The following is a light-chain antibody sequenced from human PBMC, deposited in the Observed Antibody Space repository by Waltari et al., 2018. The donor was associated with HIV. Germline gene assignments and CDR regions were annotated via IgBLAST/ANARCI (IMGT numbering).Light chain of an antibody. J-gene: IGLJ2*01. CDR2: EVS. CDR3: SSYGGSANLL. V-gene: IGLV2-8*01. CDR1: TSDIGRYTY. Sequence: QSALTQPPSASGSPGQSVTISCTGTTSDIGRYTYVSWYQQYPGKAPKLMICEVSRRPSGVPDRFSGSKAANTASRTVSGLQAEDEADYYCSSYGGSANLLFGGGTKLTVL.